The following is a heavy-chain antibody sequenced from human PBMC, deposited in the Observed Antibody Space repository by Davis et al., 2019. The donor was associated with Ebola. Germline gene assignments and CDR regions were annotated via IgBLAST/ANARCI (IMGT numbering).Heavy chain of an antibody. J-gene: IGHJ4*02. V-gene: IGHV3-23*01. CDR1: GFTFSSYA. D-gene: IGHD5-12*01. CDR2: ISGSGGST. CDR3: AKDPDLGSGYDLGY. Sequence: PGGSLRLSCAASGFTFSSYAMSWVRQAPGKGLEWVSAISGSGGSTYYADSVKGRFTISRDNSKNTLYLQMNSLRAEDTAVYYCAKDPDLGSGYDLGYWGQGTLVTVSS.